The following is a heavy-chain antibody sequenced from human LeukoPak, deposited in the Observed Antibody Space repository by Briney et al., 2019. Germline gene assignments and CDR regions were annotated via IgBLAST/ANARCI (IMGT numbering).Heavy chain of an antibody. CDR2: ISAYNGNT. D-gene: IGHD6-19*01. CDR3: ARDLAAAGSSYSSGWYLGYYFDY. J-gene: IGHJ4*02. CDR1: GYTFTTYG. Sequence: ASVKVSCKASGYTFTTYGISWVRQAPGQGLEWMGWISAYNGNTNYAQNLQGRVTMTTDTSTSTAYMELRSLRSDDTAVYYCARDLAAAGSSYSSGWYLGYYFDYWGQGTLVTVSS. V-gene: IGHV1-18*01.